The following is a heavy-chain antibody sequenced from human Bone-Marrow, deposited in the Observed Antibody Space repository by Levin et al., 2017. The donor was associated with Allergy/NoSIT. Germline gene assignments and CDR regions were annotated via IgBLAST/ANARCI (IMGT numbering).Heavy chain of an antibody. CDR1: GGSISSGGHY. J-gene: IGHJ5*02. CDR3: ARGRTAWRSEFDP. Sequence: SETLSLTCSVSGGSISSGGHYWSWIRQLPGKGLEWIGYIYYSGSTYYNPSLKSRVTISIDTSKNQFFLNLSSVTAADTAVYYCARGRTAWRSEFDPWGQGSLVTVSS. CDR2: IYYSGST. V-gene: IGHV4-31*03. D-gene: IGHD2-21*02.